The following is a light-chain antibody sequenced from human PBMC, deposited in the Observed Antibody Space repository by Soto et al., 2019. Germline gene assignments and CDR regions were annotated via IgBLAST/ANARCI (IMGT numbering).Light chain of an antibody. J-gene: IGKJ1*01. Sequence: DIQMTQSPSSLSASVGDRVTITCRASQGVGGDAGWYQQKPGKPPKRLLYATSTLQSGIPSRFSGGGFGTEFTLNISSLQPEDFATYYCVQPNSYPRTFGQGTRVEMK. CDR2: ATS. CDR1: QGVGGD. CDR3: VQPNSYPRT. V-gene: IGKV1-17*01.